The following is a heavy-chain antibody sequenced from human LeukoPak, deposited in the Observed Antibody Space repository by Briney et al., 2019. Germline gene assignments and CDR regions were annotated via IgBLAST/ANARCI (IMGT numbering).Heavy chain of an antibody. V-gene: IGHV3-23*01. D-gene: IGHD3-10*01. CDR1: GFTFSSYA. Sequence: GGSLRLSCAASGFTFSSYAMSWVRQAPGKGLEWVSAISGSGGSTYYADSVKGRFTISRDNSKSTLYLQMNSLRAEDTAVYYCAKGYYGSGSYSNPYYYYYYMDVWGKGTTVTVSS. CDR3: AKGYYGSGSYSNPYYYYYYMDV. J-gene: IGHJ6*03. CDR2: ISGSGGST.